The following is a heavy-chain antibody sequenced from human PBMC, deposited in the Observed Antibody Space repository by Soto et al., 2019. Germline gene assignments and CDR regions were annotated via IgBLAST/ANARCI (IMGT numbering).Heavy chain of an antibody. CDR2: ISYDGSNT. D-gene: IGHD6-19*01. Sequence: QVQLVESGGGVVQPGRSLRLSCAASGFSFSNYGIHWVRQAPGKGLEWVALISYDGSNTYYADSVKDRFTISRDSSKNTLYRQMNSLRAEDTAVYYCAKDGNVYSSGWYAPSLDYWGQGTLVTVSS. CDR3: AKDGNVYSSGWYAPSLDY. V-gene: IGHV3-30*18. J-gene: IGHJ4*02. CDR1: GFSFSNYG.